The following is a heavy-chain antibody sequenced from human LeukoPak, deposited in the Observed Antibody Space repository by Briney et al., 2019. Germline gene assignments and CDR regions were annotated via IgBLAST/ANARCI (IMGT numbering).Heavy chain of an antibody. Sequence: PSETLSLTCTVSGDSITRHYWSWIRQPPGKGLEWIGYIYYSGSTNYNPSLKSRVTISVDTSKNQFSLKLSSVTAADTAVYYCARWSYGGPLFGAFDIWGQGTMVTVSS. J-gene: IGHJ3*02. CDR1: GDSITRHY. V-gene: IGHV4-59*11. D-gene: IGHD4-23*01. CDR2: IYYSGST. CDR3: ARWSYGGPLFGAFDI.